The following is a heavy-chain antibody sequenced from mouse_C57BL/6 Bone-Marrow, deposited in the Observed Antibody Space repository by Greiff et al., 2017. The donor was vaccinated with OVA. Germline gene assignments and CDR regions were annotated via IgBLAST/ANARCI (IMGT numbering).Heavy chain of an antibody. CDR2: INPNYGTT. CDR3: ASPHYYGSSLYWYFDV. J-gene: IGHJ1*03. CDR1: GYSFTDYN. V-gene: IGHV1-39*01. Sequence: EVQLQQSGPELVKPGASVKISCKASGYSFTDYNMNWVKQSNGKSLEWIGVINPNYGTTSYNQKFKGKATLTVDQSSSTAYMQLNSLTSEDSAVYYCASPHYYGSSLYWYFDVWGTGTTVTVSS. D-gene: IGHD1-1*01.